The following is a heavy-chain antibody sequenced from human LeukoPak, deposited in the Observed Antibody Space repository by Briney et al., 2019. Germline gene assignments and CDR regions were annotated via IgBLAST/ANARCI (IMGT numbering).Heavy chain of an antibody. V-gene: IGHV3-21*01. J-gene: IGHJ4*02. CDR2: ISSSSSYI. CDR1: GFTFSSYS. Sequence: GGSLRLSCAASGFTFSSYSMNWVRQAPGKGLEWVSSISSSSSYIYYADSVKGRFTISRDNAKNSLYLQMNSLRAEDTAVYYCARGRYYDFWSGYTFDYWGQGTLVTVSS. CDR3: ARGRYYDFWSGYTFDY. D-gene: IGHD3-3*01.